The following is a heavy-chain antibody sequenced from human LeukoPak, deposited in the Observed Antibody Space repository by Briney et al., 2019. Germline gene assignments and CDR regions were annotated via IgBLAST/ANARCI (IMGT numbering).Heavy chain of an antibody. CDR3: ASVDWNYVGVLSYVDY. J-gene: IGHJ4*02. CDR2: IYYSGNT. CDR1: GGLISSYY. Sequence: PSETLSLTCTVSGGLISSYYWRWIRQPPGKGLEYIGYIYYSGNTNYNPSLKSRVTISLDTSKKQFSLKLSSVTAAATAVYYCASVDWNYVGVLSYVDYLVRGALVTVSS. D-gene: IGHD1-7*01. V-gene: IGHV4-59*01.